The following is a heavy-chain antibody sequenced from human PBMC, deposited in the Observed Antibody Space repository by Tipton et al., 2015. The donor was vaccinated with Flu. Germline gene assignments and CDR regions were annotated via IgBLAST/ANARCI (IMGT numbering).Heavy chain of an antibody. J-gene: IGHJ4*02. CDR2: IKNDGTST. D-gene: IGHD3-10*02. V-gene: IGHV3-74*01. CDR3: ARGALVRGNTADF. Sequence: SLRLSCAASGFTVSNYWMHWVRQAPGKGLVWVSHIKNDGTSTNYGDSVEGRFTISRDNAQNTLFLQMTTLRAEDTAVHYCARGALVRGNTADFWGQGTLVTVSS. CDR1: GFTVSNYW.